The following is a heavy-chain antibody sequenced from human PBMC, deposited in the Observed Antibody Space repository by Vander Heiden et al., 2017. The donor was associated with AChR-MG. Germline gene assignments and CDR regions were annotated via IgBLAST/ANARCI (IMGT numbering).Heavy chain of an antibody. Sequence: QVQLVESGGGVVQPGRSLTLSCKASGFSFSSFAMHWVRQAPGRGLEWVSGISYDGDNEFYANSVKGRFTFSRDNSENTLHLQMNSLRPEDTAVYYCARGGGRITGTSKKAAYFDSWGQGALGTVSS. D-gene: IGHD1-7*01. CDR1: GFSFSSFA. CDR3: ARGGGRITGTSKKAAYFDS. V-gene: IGHV3-30-3*01. CDR2: ISYDGDNE. J-gene: IGHJ4*02.